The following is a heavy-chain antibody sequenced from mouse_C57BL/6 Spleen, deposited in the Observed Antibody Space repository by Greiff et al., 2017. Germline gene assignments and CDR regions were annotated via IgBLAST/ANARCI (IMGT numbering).Heavy chain of an antibody. CDR1: GFSLSTSGMG. Sequence: VTLKESGPGILQSSPTLSLNCSFSGFSLSTSGMGVSRIRQPSGKGLEWLAHIYWDDDKRYNPSLKSLLTISKDTSRNQVFLKITSVDTADTATYYCALYLLESTRLYFDVWGTGTTVTGAS. CDR3: ALYLLESTRLYFDV. CDR2: IYWDDDK. J-gene: IGHJ1*03. V-gene: IGHV8-12*01. D-gene: IGHD2-1*01.